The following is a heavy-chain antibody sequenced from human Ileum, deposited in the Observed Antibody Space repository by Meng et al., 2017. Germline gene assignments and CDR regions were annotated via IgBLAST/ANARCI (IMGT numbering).Heavy chain of an antibody. Sequence: GGSLRLSCVASGFTVTNNFMNWVRQAPGKGLEWVSVINRDGSRHYGDSVKGRFTIFRDDSKNTVYLQMNSLRSEDTAIYYCARDRGQGGFFDYWGQGTLVTVSS. CDR2: INRDGSR. J-gene: IGHJ4*02. V-gene: IGHV3-53*01. CDR3: ARDRGQGGFFDY. CDR1: GFTVTNNF. D-gene: IGHD3-16*01.